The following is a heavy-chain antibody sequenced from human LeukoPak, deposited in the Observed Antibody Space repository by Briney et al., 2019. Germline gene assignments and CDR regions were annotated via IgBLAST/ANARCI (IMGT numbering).Heavy chain of an antibody. CDR3: AREPTGVDTATVNYYYYGMDV. CDR1: GFTFSSYS. Sequence: GGSLRLSCAASGFTFSSYSMNWVRQAPGKGLEWVSSISSSSSYIYYADSVKGRFTISRDNAKNSLYLQMNSLRAEDTAVYYCAREPTGVDTATVNYYYYGMDVWGQGATVTVSS. V-gene: IGHV3-21*01. D-gene: IGHD5-18*01. CDR2: ISSSSSYI. J-gene: IGHJ6*02.